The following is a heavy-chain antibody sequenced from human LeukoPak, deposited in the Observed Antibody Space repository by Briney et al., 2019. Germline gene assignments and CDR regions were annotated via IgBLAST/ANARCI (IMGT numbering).Heavy chain of an antibody. D-gene: IGHD6-19*01. V-gene: IGHV4-39*07. J-gene: IGHJ4*02. CDR2: GDYSGGT. CDR3: AISKRKYSSGWTLDY. Sequence: SETLSLTCTVSGDSFTSVTDYWAWIRQPPGKGLEWIASGDYSGGTYYNPSLESRVAISADMSKNQISLKLSSVTAADTAVYYCAISKRKYSSGWTLDYWGQGTLVTVSS. CDR1: GDSFTSVTDY.